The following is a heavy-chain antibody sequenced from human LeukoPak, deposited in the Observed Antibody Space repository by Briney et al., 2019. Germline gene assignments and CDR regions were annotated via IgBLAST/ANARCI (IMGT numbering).Heavy chain of an antibody. CDR2: ISYDGSNK. CDR1: GFTFSSYG. D-gene: IGHD3-9*01. Sequence: PGGSLRLSCAASGFTFSSYGMHWVRQAPGKGLEWVAVISYDGSNKYYADSVKGRFTISRDNSKNTLYLQMNSLRAEDTAVYYCATRGIYYDILTGPPGYWGQGTLVTVSS. CDR3: ATRGIYYDILTGPPGY. V-gene: IGHV3-30*03. J-gene: IGHJ4*02.